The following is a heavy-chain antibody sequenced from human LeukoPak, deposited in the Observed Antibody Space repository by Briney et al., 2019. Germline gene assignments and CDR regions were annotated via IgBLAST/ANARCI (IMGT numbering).Heavy chain of an antibody. Sequence: AGGSLRLSCAASGFTFSGYYWSWIRQPPGKGLEWIGEINHSGSTNYNPSLKSRVTISVDTSKNQFSLKLSSVTAADTAVYYCARGRGSYGYWGQGTLVTVSS. D-gene: IGHD1-26*01. J-gene: IGHJ4*02. V-gene: IGHV4-34*01. CDR3: ARGRGSYGY. CDR1: GFTFSGYY. CDR2: INHSGST.